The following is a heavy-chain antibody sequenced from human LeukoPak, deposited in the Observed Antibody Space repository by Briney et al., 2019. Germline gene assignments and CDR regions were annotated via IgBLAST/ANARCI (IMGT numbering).Heavy chain of an antibody. CDR2: ISSSGSTI. V-gene: IGHV3-11*01. CDR1: GCTFSDYY. D-gene: IGHD2-21*02. J-gene: IGHJ4*02. Sequence: GGSLRLSCAASGCTFSDYYMSWIRQAPGKGLEWVSYISSSGSTIYYADSVKGRFTISRDNAKNSLYLQMNSLRAEDTAVYYCARALVTANLYYFDYWGQGTLVTVSS. CDR3: ARALVTANLYYFDY.